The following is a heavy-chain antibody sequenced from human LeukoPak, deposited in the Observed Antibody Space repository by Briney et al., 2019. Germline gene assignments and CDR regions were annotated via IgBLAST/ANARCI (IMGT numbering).Heavy chain of an antibody. J-gene: IGHJ4*02. CDR2: ISYDGSNK. D-gene: IGHD3-22*01. Sequence: GGSLRLSCAASGFTFSSYGMHWVRQAPGRGLEWVAVISYDGSNKYYADSVKGRFTISRDNSKNTLYLQMNSLRAEDTAVYYCAKETSAREIVVAFYDYWGQGTLVTDSS. CDR3: AKETSAREIVVAFYDY. V-gene: IGHV3-30*18. CDR1: GFTFSSYG.